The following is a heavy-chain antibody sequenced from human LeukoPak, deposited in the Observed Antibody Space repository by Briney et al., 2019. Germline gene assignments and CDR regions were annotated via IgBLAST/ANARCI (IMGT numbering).Heavy chain of an antibody. CDR2: IYYTGST. J-gene: IGHJ2*01. CDR3: ARDLGDFDSSRYFDL. V-gene: IGHV4-30-4*01. CDR1: GGSISSGDYY. Sequence: SQTLSLTCTVSGGSISSGDYYWSWIRQPPGKGLEWIGYIYYTGSTYYNPSLKSRVTISVDTSKNQFSLKLSSVTAADTAVYYCARDLGDFDSSRYFDLWGRGTLATVSS. D-gene: IGHD3-22*01.